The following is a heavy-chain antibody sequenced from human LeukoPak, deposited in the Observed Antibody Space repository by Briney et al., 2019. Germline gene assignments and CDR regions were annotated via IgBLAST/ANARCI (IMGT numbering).Heavy chain of an antibody. V-gene: IGHV4-34*12. CDR1: GGSFSGYY. D-gene: IGHD3-3*01. Sequence: PPETLSLPCAVYGGSFSGYYWTWIRQPPGKGLEWIGEIIDTGSTKYNSSLKRRVTISVDTSKNQFSLSLDSVTAADTAVYYCARGLASGYPPIPFDYWGQGTLVTVSS. CDR3: ARGLASGYPPIPFDY. J-gene: IGHJ4*02. CDR2: IIDTGST.